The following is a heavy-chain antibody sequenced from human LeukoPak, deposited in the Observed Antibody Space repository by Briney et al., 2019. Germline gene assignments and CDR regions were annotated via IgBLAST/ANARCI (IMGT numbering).Heavy chain of an antibody. CDR1: GFSFSSYA. J-gene: IGHJ1*01. CDR2: ISASGLST. D-gene: IGHD3-10*01. V-gene: IGHV3-23*01. CDR3: ARQWIGEFFEY. Sequence: GGSLRLSCAASGFSFSSYALTWVRQAPGKGLQWVSGISASGLSTHYADSVKGRFTISRDNSKNTLYLQMDSLGGEDTAGYFCARQWIGEFFEYWGQATMVTVSS.